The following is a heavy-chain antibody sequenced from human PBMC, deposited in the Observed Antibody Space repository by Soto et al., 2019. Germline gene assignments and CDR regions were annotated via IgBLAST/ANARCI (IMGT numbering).Heavy chain of an antibody. V-gene: IGHV4-34*01. CDR3: ARGRGDCSSTSCYPGGVNFDY. D-gene: IGHD2-2*01. CDR1: GGSFSGYY. J-gene: IGHJ4*02. Sequence: QVQLQQWGAGLLKPSETLSLTCAVYGGSFSGYYWSWIRQPPGKGLEWIGEINHSGSTNYNPSLKSRVTISVETSKNQFSLKLSSVTAADTAVYYCARGRGDCSSTSCYPGGVNFDYWGQGTLVTVSS. CDR2: INHSGST.